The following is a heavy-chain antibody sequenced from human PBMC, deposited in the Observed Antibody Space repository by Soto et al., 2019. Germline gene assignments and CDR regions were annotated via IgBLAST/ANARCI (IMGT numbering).Heavy chain of an antibody. Sequence: QVQLAKSGGGVVQPGRSLRLSCAASGFSFNNHGMHWVRQAPGKGLEWVAVIWYDGSYKYYADSVKGRFTISRDNSKNTLYLQMNSLRAEDTALYYCARQHMVSYYFDSCGPGTLVTVSS. V-gene: IGHV3-33*01. CDR2: IWYDGSYK. CDR3: ARQHMVSYYFDS. CDR1: GFSFNNHG. J-gene: IGHJ4*02. D-gene: IGHD2-8*01.